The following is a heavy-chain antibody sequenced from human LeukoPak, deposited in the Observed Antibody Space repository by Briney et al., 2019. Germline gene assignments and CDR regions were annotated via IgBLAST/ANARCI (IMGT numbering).Heavy chain of an antibody. V-gene: IGHV3-66*01. Sequence: GGSLRLSCAASGFTVSSNYMSWVRQAPGKGLEWVSVIYSGGITYYADSVKGRFTISRDNSKNTVYLQMNSLRAEDTAVYYCARDGHYYGSGSYYPFDYWGQGTLVTVSS. D-gene: IGHD3-10*01. CDR1: GFTVSSNY. CDR3: ARDGHYYGSGSYYPFDY. CDR2: IYSGGIT. J-gene: IGHJ4*02.